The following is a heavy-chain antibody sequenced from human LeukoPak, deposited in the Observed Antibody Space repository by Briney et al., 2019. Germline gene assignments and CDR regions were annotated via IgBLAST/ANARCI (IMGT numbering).Heavy chain of an antibody. CDR1: GYSISSGYY. D-gene: IGHD3-22*01. CDR3: ARDQGYYYDSSGEAFDI. V-gene: IGHV4-38-2*02. J-gene: IGHJ3*02. CDR2: IYHSGST. Sequence: SETLSLTCTVSGYSISSGYYWGWIRQPPGKGLEWIGSIYHSGSTYYNPSLKSRVTISVDTSKNQFSLKLSAVTAADTAVYYCARDQGYYYDSSGEAFDIWGQGTMVTVSS.